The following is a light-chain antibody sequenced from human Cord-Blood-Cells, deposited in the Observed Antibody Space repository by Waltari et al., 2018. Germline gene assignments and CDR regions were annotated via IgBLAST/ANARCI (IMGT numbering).Light chain of an antibody. CDR3: QQSYSTPPIT. CDR2: AAS. Sequence: DIQMTQSPSSLSGSVGDSVTITCRASQSISSYLNWYQQKPGKAPKLLIYAASSLQSGVPSRFSGSGSGTDFTLTISSLQPEDFATYYCQQSYSTPPITFGQGTRLEIK. V-gene: IGKV1-39*01. J-gene: IGKJ5*01. CDR1: QSISSY.